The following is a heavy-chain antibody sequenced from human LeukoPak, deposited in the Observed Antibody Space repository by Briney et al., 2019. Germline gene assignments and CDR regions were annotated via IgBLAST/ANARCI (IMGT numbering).Heavy chain of an antibody. CDR1: GFTHSNYW. V-gene: IGHV3-74*01. CDR2: INSDASST. D-gene: IGHD1-26*01. J-gene: IGHJ4*02. CDR3: ATSLYSGTKLDY. Sequence: GGSLRLSCAASGFTHSNYWMHWVRQTPGKGLVWVSRINSDASSTSYADSVKGRFTISRDRAKNTLYLQMNGLRADDTAVYYCATSLYSGTKLDYWGQGTLVTVSS.